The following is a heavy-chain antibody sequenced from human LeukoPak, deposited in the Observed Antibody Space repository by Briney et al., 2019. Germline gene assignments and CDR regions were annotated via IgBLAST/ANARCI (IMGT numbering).Heavy chain of an antibody. CDR1: GYTFTGYY. CDR2: INPNSGCT. J-gene: IGHJ5*02. Sequence: ASVKVSCKASGYTFTGYYMHWVRQAPGQGLEWMGWINPNSGCTNYAQKFQARVTMTRDTSISTAYMELSRLRSDDTAVYYCARGGGYSSGLNWFDPWGQGTLVTVSS. CDR3: ARGGGYSSGLNWFDP. V-gene: IGHV1-2*02. D-gene: IGHD6-19*01.